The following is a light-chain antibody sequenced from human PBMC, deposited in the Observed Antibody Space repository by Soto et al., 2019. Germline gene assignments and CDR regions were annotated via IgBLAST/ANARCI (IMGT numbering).Light chain of an antibody. J-gene: IGKJ2*01. CDR2: GAS. Sequence: EIVLTQSPGTLSLTPGERATLSCRASQSISSTFLAWYQQKPGQAPRLLIYGASNRATGIPDRFSGSGSATDFTLTISRLEPEDFAVYYCQQYGASPMYTFGQGTKLEIK. CDR1: QSISSTF. V-gene: IGKV3-20*01. CDR3: QQYGASPMYT.